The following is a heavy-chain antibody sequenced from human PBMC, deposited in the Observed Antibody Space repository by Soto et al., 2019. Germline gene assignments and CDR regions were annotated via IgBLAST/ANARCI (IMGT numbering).Heavy chain of an antibody. D-gene: IGHD6-13*01. CDR2: ISSSSSTI. Sequence: PGGSLILSCAASGFTFSSYSMNWVRQAPGKGLEWVSYISSSSSTIYYADSVKGRFTISRDNAKNSLYLQMNSLRAEDTAVYYCARDPERGIAAAWYYYYYGMDVWGQGTTVTVSS. J-gene: IGHJ6*02. CDR1: GFTFSSYS. CDR3: ARDPERGIAAAWYYYYYGMDV. V-gene: IGHV3-48*01.